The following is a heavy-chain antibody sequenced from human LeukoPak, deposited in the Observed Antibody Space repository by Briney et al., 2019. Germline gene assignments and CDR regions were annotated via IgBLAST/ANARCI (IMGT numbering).Heavy chain of an antibody. D-gene: IGHD6-19*01. Sequence: SETLSLTCAVYGGSFSGYYWSWIRQPPGKGLEWIGEINHSGSTNYNPSLKSRVTISVDTSKNQFSLKLSSVTAADTAVYYCARATVAGTDYWCQGTLVTVSS. V-gene: IGHV4-34*01. CDR1: GGSFSGYY. J-gene: IGHJ4*02. CDR3: ARATVAGTDY. CDR2: INHSGST.